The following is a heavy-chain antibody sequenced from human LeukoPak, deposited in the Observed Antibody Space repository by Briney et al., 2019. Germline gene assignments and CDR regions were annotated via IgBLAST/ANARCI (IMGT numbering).Heavy chain of an antibody. D-gene: IGHD4/OR15-4a*01. Sequence: SETLSLTCAVYGGSFSGYYWSWIRQPPGKGLEWIGEINHSGSTNYNPSLKSRVTISVDTSKNQFSLKLSSVTAADTAVYYCARNRVPTTYYYGMDVWGQGTTVTVSS. J-gene: IGHJ6*02. V-gene: IGHV4-34*01. CDR1: GGSFSGYY. CDR3: ARNRVPTTYYYGMDV. CDR2: INHSGST.